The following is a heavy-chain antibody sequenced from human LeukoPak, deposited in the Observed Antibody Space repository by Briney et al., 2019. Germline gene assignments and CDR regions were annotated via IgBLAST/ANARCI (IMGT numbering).Heavy chain of an antibody. D-gene: IGHD6-13*01. Sequence: SETLSLTCSVSGGSITTSSYYWGWIRQSPEKGLEWIGSISYTGGTYYSPSLKSRVTISVDTSKNQFSLKLSSVTAADTAVYYCARRRFSSSWYTDYWGQGTLVTVSS. V-gene: IGHV4-39*01. J-gene: IGHJ4*02. CDR1: GGSITTSSYY. CDR2: ISYTGGT. CDR3: ARRRFSSSWYTDY.